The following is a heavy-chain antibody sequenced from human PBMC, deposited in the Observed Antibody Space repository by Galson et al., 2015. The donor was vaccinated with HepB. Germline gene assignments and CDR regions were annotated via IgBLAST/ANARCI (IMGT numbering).Heavy chain of an antibody. CDR1: GFTFSYYA. V-gene: IGHV3-23*01. CDR2: ITPSGDNT. Sequence: SLGLSCAASGFTFSYYAMSWVRQAPGKGLEWISAITPSGDNTYSADSMKGRFTISRDNSRNTLFLQMNSLRADDTAIYFCAKVFPEKTDGWYRQALYYFDSWGQGTRVTVSS. J-gene: IGHJ4*02. D-gene: IGHD6-19*01. CDR3: AKVFPEKTDGWYRQALYYFDS.